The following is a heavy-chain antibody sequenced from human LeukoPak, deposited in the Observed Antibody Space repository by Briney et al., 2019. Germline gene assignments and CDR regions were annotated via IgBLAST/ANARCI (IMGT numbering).Heavy chain of an antibody. CDR2: IIPIFGTA. CDR3: ARSGWVNYDFWSGPYYYYYYMDV. V-gene: IGHV1-69*05. CDR1: GGTFSSYA. Sequence: ASVKVSCKASGGTFSSYAISWVRQAPGQGLEWMGGIIPIFGTANYAQKFQGEVTITTDESTSTAYMELSSLRSEDTAVYYCARSGWVNYDFWSGPYYYYYYMDVWGKGTTVTVSS. D-gene: IGHD3-3*01. J-gene: IGHJ6*03.